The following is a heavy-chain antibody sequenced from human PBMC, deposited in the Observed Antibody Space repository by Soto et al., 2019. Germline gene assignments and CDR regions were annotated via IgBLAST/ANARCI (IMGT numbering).Heavy chain of an antibody. CDR1: GFTFSNYW. D-gene: IGHD2-15*01. J-gene: IGHJ6*03. Sequence: EVQLVESGGGLVQPGGSLRLSCVASGFTFSNYWMYWVRQAPGEGLVWVSRINSDGSVSSYADSVKGRLTISRDNVKNTLYLQMDSLRAEDTAVYYCARGDCVGGTCYSLAGSFSYYMDVWGKGTTVPVFS. CDR3: ARGDCVGGTCYSLAGSFSYYMDV. CDR2: INSDGSVS. V-gene: IGHV3-74*01.